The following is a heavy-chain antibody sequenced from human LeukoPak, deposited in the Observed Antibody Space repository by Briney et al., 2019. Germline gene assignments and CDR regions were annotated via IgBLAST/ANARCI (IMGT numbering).Heavy chain of an antibody. J-gene: IGHJ5*02. CDR2: IRSNSDGGTI. Sequence: GGSLRPSCATSGFTFSNAWMNWVRQAPGKGLEWVGRIRSNSDGGTIDYAAPVKGRFALSRDDSKNTLYLQMNSLQTEDTAVYYCATDFYDTTWGQGTLVTVSS. CDR1: GFTFSNAW. D-gene: IGHD3-22*01. V-gene: IGHV3-15*07. CDR3: ATDFYDTT.